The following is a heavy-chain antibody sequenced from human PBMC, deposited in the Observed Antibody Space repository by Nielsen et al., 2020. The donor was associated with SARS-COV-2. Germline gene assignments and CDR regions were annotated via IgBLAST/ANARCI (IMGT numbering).Heavy chain of an antibody. CDR3: ARDDESAFDI. J-gene: IGHJ3*02. V-gene: IGHV3-30*02. CDR1: EFTFSSYG. CDR2: IRSDGSQK. Sequence: GGSLRLSCAASEFTFSSYGMHWVRQAPGKGLEWVAFIRSDGSQKYYAESVKGRFTISRDNSKNTLYLQMNSLRAEGTAVYYCARDDESAFDIWGQGTMVTVSS.